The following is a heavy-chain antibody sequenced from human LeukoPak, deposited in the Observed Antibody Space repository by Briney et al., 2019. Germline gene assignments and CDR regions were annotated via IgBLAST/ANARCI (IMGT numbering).Heavy chain of an antibody. CDR1: GYSLTSYW. J-gene: IGHJ3*02. CDR2: IYPGDSDT. CDR3: ARVPGYSGSSSLAFDI. D-gene: IGHD1-26*01. Sequence: GESLEISCKGSGYSLTSYWIGWVRQTPGKGLEWMGIIYPGDSDTRYSPSFQGQVTISADKSISTAYLQWGSLKASDTAMYYCARVPGYSGSSSLAFDIWGQGTMVTASS. V-gene: IGHV5-51*01.